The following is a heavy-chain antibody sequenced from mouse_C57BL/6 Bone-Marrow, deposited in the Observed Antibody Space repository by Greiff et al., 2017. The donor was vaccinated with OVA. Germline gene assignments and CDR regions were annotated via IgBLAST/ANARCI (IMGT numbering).Heavy chain of an antibody. D-gene: IGHD2-2*01. Sequence: VKLQESDAELVKPGASVKISCKVSGYTFTDHTIHWMKQRPEQGLEWIGYIYPRDGSTKYNEKFKGKATLTADKSSSTAYMQLNSLTSEDSAVYFGARKAGLYYYAMDYWGQGTSVTVSS. CDR2: IYPRDGST. J-gene: IGHJ4*01. CDR3: ARKAGLYYYAMDY. CDR1: GYTFTDHT. V-gene: IGHV1-78*01.